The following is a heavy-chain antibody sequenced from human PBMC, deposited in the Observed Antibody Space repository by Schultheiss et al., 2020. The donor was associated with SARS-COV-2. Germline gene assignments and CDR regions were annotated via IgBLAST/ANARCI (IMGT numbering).Heavy chain of an antibody. CDR3: ARGRGTSFDY. D-gene: IGHD1-1*01. CDR2: ISSSGSTI. J-gene: IGHJ4*02. CDR1: GFTFTNYW. Sequence: GGSLRLSCSASGFTFTNYWMSWVRQAPGKGLEWVSYISSSGSTIYYADSVKGRFTISRDNAKNSLYLQMNSLRAEDTAVYYCARGRGTSFDYWGQGTLVTVSS. V-gene: IGHV3-48*03.